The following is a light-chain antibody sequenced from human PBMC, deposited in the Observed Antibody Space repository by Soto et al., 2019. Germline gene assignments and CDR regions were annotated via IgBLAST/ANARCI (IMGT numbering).Light chain of an antibody. CDR3: QQYGSSPLT. V-gene: IGKV3-20*01. J-gene: IGKJ4*01. Sequence: EIVLTQSPGTLSLSVGERATLSCRASQSVSGYLAWYQQPPGQAPRLLIYDASNRATGIPDRFCGSGSGTDFTLTNNRLEPEDFTVYYCQQYGSSPLTFGGGTTVDIK. CDR1: QSVSGY. CDR2: DAS.